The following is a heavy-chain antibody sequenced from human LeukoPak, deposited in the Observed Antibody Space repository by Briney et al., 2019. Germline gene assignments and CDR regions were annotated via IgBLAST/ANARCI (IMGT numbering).Heavy chain of an antibody. V-gene: IGHV3-30-3*01. D-gene: IGHD5-18*01. CDR3: VRGDTYGRY. CDR2: ISYDGSNK. Sequence: GGSLRLSCAASGFTFSSYAMHWVRQAPGKGLEWVAVISYDGSNKYYADSVKGRFTIPRDNSKDTLYLQMNSLRAEDTAVYYCVRGDTYGRYWGQGTLVTVSS. J-gene: IGHJ4*02. CDR1: GFTFSSYA.